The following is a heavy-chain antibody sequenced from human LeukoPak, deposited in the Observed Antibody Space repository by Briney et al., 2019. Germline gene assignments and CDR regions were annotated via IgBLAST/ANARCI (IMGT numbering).Heavy chain of an antibody. J-gene: IGHJ4*02. Sequence: GGSLRLSCAASGFTFSSCAMSWVRQAPGKGLEWVSAISGSGGSTYYADSVKGRFTISRDNSKNTLYLQMNSLRAEDTAVYYCAKVQWFGELLPFDYWGQGTLVTVSS. CDR1: GFTFSSCA. CDR2: ISGSGGST. D-gene: IGHD3-10*01. CDR3: AKVQWFGELLPFDY. V-gene: IGHV3-23*01.